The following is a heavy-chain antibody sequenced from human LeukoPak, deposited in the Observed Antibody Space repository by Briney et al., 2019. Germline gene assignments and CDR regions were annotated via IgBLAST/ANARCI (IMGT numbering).Heavy chain of an antibody. CDR1: GFTFSSYA. CDR3: AKARYSSSWYHFDY. Sequence: PGGSLRLSCAASGFTFSSYAMSWVRQAPGKGLEWVSAISGSGGSTYYADSVKGRFTISRDNSKNTLYLQVNSLRVEDTAIYYCAKARYSSSWYHFDYWGQGTLVTVSS. J-gene: IGHJ4*02. D-gene: IGHD6-13*01. V-gene: IGHV3-23*01. CDR2: ISGSGGST.